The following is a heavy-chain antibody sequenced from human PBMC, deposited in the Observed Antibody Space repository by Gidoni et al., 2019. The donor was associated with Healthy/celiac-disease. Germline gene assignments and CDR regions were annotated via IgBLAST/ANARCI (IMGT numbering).Heavy chain of an antibody. Sequence: EVQVLESGGGLVQPGGSLRLSCAASGFTFRSYAMSWVRQAPGKGLEWVSSISGRGGSTYYADSVKGRCTISRDNSKNTLYLQMNSLRAEDTAVYYCAKDRVLLPSSGFDYWGQGTLVTVSA. CDR1: GFTFRSYA. J-gene: IGHJ4*02. CDR3: AKDRVLLPSSGFDY. V-gene: IGHV3-23*01. CDR2: ISGRGGST. D-gene: IGHD3-10*01.